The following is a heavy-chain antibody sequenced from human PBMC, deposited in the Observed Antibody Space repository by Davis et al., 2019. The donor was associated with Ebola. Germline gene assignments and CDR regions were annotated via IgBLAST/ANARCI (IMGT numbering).Heavy chain of an antibody. D-gene: IGHD5-12*01. Sequence: GESLKISCAASGFTFSSYAMHWVRQAPGMGLEWVAVISYDGSNKYYADSVKGRFTISRDNSKNTLYLQMNSLRAEDTAVYYCARSGYSGYDFPYYYGMDVWGQGTTVTVSS. CDR1: GFTFSSYA. CDR2: ISYDGSNK. V-gene: IGHV3-30-3*01. J-gene: IGHJ6*02. CDR3: ARSGYSGYDFPYYYGMDV.